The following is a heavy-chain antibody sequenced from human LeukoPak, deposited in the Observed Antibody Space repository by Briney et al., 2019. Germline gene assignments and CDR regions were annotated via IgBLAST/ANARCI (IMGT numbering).Heavy chain of an antibody. Sequence: PSETLSLTCTVSGGSISSGSYYWSWIRQPAGKGLEWIGRIYTSGSTNYNPSLKSRVTISVDTSKNQFSLKLSSVTAADTAVYYCARAEVWFGEFLFDYWGQGTLVTVSS. V-gene: IGHV4-61*02. J-gene: IGHJ4*02. CDR1: GGSISSGSYY. D-gene: IGHD3-10*01. CDR2: IYTSGST. CDR3: ARAEVWFGEFLFDY.